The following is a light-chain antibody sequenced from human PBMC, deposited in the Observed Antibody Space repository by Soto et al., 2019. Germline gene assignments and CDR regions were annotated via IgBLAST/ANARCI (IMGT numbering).Light chain of an antibody. J-gene: IGLJ1*01. CDR3: AAWDDSLNGFYI. CDR1: SSKIGSNT. Sequence: QSVLTQPPSASGTPGQRVTISCSGSSSKIGSNTVNWYQQLPGTAPKLLIYSNNQRPSGVPDRFTDSKSGTSASLDINGLQFEDEADYYCAAWDDSLNGFYIFGTGTKVTVL. CDR2: SNN. V-gene: IGLV1-44*01.